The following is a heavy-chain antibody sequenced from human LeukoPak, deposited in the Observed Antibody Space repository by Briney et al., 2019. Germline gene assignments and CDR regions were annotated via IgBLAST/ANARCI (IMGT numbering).Heavy chain of an antibody. D-gene: IGHD2-15*01. Sequence: KPSETLSLTCTVSGYSISSGYYWGWIRQPPGKGLEWIGSIYHSGSTYYNPSLKSRVTISVDTSKNQFSLKLSSVTAADTAVYYCVRVVVAATVHYSDYWGQGTLVTVSS. J-gene: IGHJ4*02. CDR2: IYHSGST. CDR1: GYSISSGYY. V-gene: IGHV4-38-2*02. CDR3: VRVVVAATVHYSDY.